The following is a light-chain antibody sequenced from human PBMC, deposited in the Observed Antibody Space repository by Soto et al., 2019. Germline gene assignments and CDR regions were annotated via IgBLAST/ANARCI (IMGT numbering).Light chain of an antibody. CDR1: QSVGTK. CDR3: QQYGGSPTT. CDR2: GAP. J-gene: IGKJ1*01. V-gene: IGKV3-20*01. Sequence: VVTHYRATVCLAGGESGTRCCTASQSVGTKLAWYQQTRGQAPRLLIFGAPFRATGIPDRFSGSGSGTDFTLTSGRLEPEDFAVYSCQQYGGSPTTFAEGTKVDIK.